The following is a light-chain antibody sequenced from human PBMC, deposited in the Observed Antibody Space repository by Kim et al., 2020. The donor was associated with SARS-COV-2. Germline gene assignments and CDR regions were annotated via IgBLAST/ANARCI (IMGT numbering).Light chain of an antibody. J-gene: IGLJ3*02. CDR3: SSYTSSNPPWV. Sequence: QSALTQPPSVSGSPGQSVTISCTGTSSDVGGYNRVSWYQQPAGTAPKLMIYEVSNRPSGVPDRFSGSKSGNTASLTISGLQAEDEADYYCSSYTSSNPPWVFGGGTQLTVL. CDR1: SSDVGGYNR. CDR2: EVS. V-gene: IGLV2-18*02.